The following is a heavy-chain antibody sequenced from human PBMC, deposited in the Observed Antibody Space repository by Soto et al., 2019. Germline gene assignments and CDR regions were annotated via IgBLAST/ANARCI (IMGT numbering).Heavy chain of an antibody. CDR2: ISYDGSNK. CDR1: GFTFSSYA. CDR3: ARDRIYSSSWHDY. Sequence: QVQLVESGGGVVQPGRSLRLSCAASGFTFSSYAMHWVRQAPGKGLEWVAVISYDGSNKYYADSVKGRFTISRDNSKNTLYLQMNSRRPEDTAVFYCARDRIYSSSWHDYWGQGTLVTVSS. D-gene: IGHD6-13*01. V-gene: IGHV3-30-3*01. J-gene: IGHJ4*02.